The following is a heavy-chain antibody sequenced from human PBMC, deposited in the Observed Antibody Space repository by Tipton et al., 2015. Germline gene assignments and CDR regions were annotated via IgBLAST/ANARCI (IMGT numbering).Heavy chain of an antibody. V-gene: IGHV4-61*01. CDR3: ARDAGRYYDSSGLSWYFDL. J-gene: IGHJ2*01. Sequence: TLSLTCTVSGGSVNSANYYWSWIRQPPGKGLEWIGYISYSGSTHYNPSFKSRVTISLDTSKNQFSLTLNSVTAADTAVYYCARDAGRYYDSSGLSWYFDLWGRGTLVTVSS. CDR1: GGSVNSANYY. D-gene: IGHD3-22*01. CDR2: ISYSGST.